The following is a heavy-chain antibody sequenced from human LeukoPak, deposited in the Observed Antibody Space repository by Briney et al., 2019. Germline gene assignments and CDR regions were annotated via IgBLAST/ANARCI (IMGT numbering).Heavy chain of an antibody. CDR1: GGSVSSGSYY. J-gene: IGHJ6*02. CDR3: ARVPRLIRFLEWSLIQGGMDV. V-gene: IGHV4-61*01. Sequence: SSETLSLTCTVSGGSVSSGSYYWSWIRQPPGKGLEWIGYIYYSGSTNYNPSLKSRVTISLDTSKNQFSLKLNSVTAADTAVYYCARVPRLIRFLEWSLIQGGMDVWGQGTTVTVSS. D-gene: IGHD3-3*01. CDR2: IYYSGST.